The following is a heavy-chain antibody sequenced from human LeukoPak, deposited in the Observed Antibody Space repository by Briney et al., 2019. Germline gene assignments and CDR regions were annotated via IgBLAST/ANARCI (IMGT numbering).Heavy chain of an antibody. CDR2: ISGSGGST. J-gene: IGHJ4*02. CDR1: GFTFRSYG. D-gene: IGHD3-10*01. V-gene: IGHV3-23*01. CDR3: AKDRFITMVRGSLDY. Sequence: GGSLRLSCAASGFTFRSYGMSWVRQAPGKGLEWVSTISGSGGSTYYADSVKGRFTISRDNSKNTLYLQMNSLRAEDTAVYYCAKDRFITMVRGSLDYWGQGTLVTVSS.